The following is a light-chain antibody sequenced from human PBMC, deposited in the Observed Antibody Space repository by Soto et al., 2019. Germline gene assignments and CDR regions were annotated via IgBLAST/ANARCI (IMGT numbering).Light chain of an antibody. Sequence: DIVLTQSPLSLPVTPGEPASISCRSSQSLLHSNGNIYLDWYLQKPGQSPQLLIYLGSIRASGVPDRVSGSGSGTDLTLKITRVEAEDVGVYYGMQAIQAPRTFGLGTKVEIK. CDR2: LGS. J-gene: IGKJ1*01. V-gene: IGKV2-28*01. CDR1: QSLLHSNGNIY. CDR3: MQAIQAPRT.